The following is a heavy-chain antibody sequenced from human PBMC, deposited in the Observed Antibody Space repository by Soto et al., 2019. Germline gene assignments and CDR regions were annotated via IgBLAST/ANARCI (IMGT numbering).Heavy chain of an antibody. CDR2: ISYDGSNK. V-gene: IGHV3-30-3*01. D-gene: IGHD1-26*01. CDR1: GFTFSSSA. Sequence: GGSLRLSCAASGFTFSSSAMHWVRQAPGKGLEWVAVISYDGSNKYYADSVEGRFTISRDNSNNTLYLQMNSLRAEDTAVYYCARDRGSSQPYYFDYWGQGILVTVSS. J-gene: IGHJ4*02. CDR3: ARDRGSSQPYYFDY.